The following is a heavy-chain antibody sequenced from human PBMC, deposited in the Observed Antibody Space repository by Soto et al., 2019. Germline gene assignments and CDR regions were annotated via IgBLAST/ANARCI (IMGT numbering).Heavy chain of an antibody. CDR2: ISVYNGNT. V-gene: IGHV1-18*01. D-gene: IGHD2-2*01. Sequence: GASVKVSCKASGYTFTSYGISWVRQAPGQGLEWMGWISVYNGNTNYAQKLQGRVTMTTDTSTSTAYMELRSLRSDDTAVYYCAREYCSSTSCYPGYWGQGTLVTVSS. CDR1: GYTFTSYG. CDR3: AREYCSSTSCYPGY. J-gene: IGHJ4*02.